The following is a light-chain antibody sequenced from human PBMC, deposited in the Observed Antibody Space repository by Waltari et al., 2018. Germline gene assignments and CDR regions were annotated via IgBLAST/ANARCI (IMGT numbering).Light chain of an antibody. CDR1: KSVLYNSNNKNY. CDR2: WAS. V-gene: IGKV4-1*01. J-gene: IGKJ3*01. CDR3: QQYYTTPFT. Sequence: DIVMTQSPDSLDVSLGEKATINCKSSKSVLYNSNNKNYLAWYQQKPGQPPKLLIYWASTRESGVPDRFSGSGSGTDFTLTVSSLQAEDVAVYYCQQYYTTPFTFGPGTKVDI.